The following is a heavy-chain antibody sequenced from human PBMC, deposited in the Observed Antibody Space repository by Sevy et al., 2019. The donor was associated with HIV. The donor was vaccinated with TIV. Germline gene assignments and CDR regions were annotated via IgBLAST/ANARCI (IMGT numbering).Heavy chain of an antibody. D-gene: IGHD2-2*01. CDR3: VRLRFSIRYYYFDL. CDR1: GYTFTNYW. J-gene: IGHJ4*02. V-gene: IGHV5-51*01. CDR2: ISPGDSHA. Sequence: GESLKISCKASGYTFTNYWIGWVRQVPGRGLEWVGIISPGDSHARNSPSFEGQVTISADRSTNTAYLQLNILYAQWTKLKTSDTAIYYCVRLRFSIRYYYFDLWGQGTPVTVSS.